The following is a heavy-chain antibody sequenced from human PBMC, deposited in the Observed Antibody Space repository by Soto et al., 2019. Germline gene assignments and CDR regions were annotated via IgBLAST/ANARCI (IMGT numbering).Heavy chain of an antibody. CDR1: GYTFTSYD. D-gene: IGHD6-19*01. CDR2: MNPNSGNT. CDR3: ARVDSSGWPRDY. V-gene: IGHV1-8*01. Sequence: ASVKVSCKASGYTFTSYDINWVRQATGQGLEWMGWMNPNSGNTGYAQKFQGRVTMTRNTSISTAYMELSSLRSEDTAVYYCARVDSSGWPRDYWGQGTLVTVSS. J-gene: IGHJ4*02.